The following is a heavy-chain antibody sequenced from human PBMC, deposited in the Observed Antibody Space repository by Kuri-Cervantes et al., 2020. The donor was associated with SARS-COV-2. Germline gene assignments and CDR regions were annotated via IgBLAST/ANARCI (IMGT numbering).Heavy chain of an antibody. CDR3: ARGTEGYVSSWYFDL. CDR1: GGSFSAYY. D-gene: IGHD5-12*01. CDR2: INHGGNT. Sequence: SETLSLTCAVCGGSFSAYYWSWIRQPPGKGLEWIGEINHGGNTNYIPSLKSRVTISVDTSKNQFSLKLSSVTAADTAVYYCARGTEGYVSSWYFDLWGRGTLVTVSS. J-gene: IGHJ2*01. V-gene: IGHV4-34*01.